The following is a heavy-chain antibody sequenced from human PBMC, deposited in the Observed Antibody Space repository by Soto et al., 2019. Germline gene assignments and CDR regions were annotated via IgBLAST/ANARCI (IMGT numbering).Heavy chain of an antibody. D-gene: IGHD4-4*01. CDR1: GFTFSSYW. CDR3: ARGGSNFYYYYYMDV. CDR2: INSDGSST. Sequence: GGSLRLSCAASGFTFSSYWMHWVHQAPGKGLVWVSRINSDGSSTSYADSVKGRFTISRDNAKNTLYLQMNSLRAEDTAVYYCARGGSNFYYYYYMDVWGKGTTVTVSS. V-gene: IGHV3-74*01. J-gene: IGHJ6*03.